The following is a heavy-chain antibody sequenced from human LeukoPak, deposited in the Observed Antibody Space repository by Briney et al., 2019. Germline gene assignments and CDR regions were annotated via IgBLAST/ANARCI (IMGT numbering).Heavy chain of an antibody. CDR3: AKDFPGSGYCSGGSCYMSY. CDR1: GFTFDDYA. Sequence: GGSLRLSCAASGFTFDDYAMHWVRQAPGKGLEWVSGISWNSGSIGYADSVKGRFTISRDNAKNSLYLQMNSLRAEDTALYYCAKDFPGSGYCSGGSCYMSYWGQGTLDTVSS. D-gene: IGHD2-15*01. CDR2: ISWNSGSI. J-gene: IGHJ4*02. V-gene: IGHV3-9*01.